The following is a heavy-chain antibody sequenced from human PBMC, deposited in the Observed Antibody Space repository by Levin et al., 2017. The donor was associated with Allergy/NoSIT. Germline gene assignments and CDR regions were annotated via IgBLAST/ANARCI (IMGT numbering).Heavy chain of an antibody. CDR1: GFTFSSYS. D-gene: IGHD3-10*01. CDR2: ISSSSSNI. V-gene: IGHV3-48*02. J-gene: IGHJ4*02. CDR3: ACGWFGELYPAC. Sequence: GGSLRLSCAASGFTFSSYSMNWVRRAPGKGLEWVSYISSSSSNIYYADSVKGRFTVSRDNAKSSLYLQMNSLRDEDTAVYYCACGWFGELYPACWGQGSLVTVSS.